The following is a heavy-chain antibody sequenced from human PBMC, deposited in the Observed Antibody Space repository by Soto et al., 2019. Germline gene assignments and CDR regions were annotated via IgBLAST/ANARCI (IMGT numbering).Heavy chain of an antibody. D-gene: IGHD6-6*01. Sequence: GGSLRLSCAASGFTFSSYGMHWVRQAPGKGLEWVAVISYDGSNKYYADSVKGRFTISRDNSKNTLYLQMNSLRAEDTAVYYCAKDIAARDYYYYGMDVWGQGTTVTVSS. J-gene: IGHJ6*02. CDR3: AKDIAARDYYYYGMDV. CDR2: ISYDGSNK. CDR1: GFTFSSYG. V-gene: IGHV3-30*18.